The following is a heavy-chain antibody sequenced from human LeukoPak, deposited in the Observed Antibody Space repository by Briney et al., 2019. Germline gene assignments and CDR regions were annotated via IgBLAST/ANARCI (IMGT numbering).Heavy chain of an antibody. Sequence: SETLSLTCTVSGYSLRNGYHWAWFRPPPGKGLEWIGSVSQSGSTYDNPSLKSRVTMSMDTSKNQFSLKLSSVTAADTAVYYCAKGYCRGNSCYDDRGAFDYWGQGTLVTVSS. CDR1: GYSLRNGYH. V-gene: IGHV4-38-2*02. CDR3: AKGYCRGNSCYDDRGAFDY. J-gene: IGHJ4*02. CDR2: VSQSGST. D-gene: IGHD2-2*01.